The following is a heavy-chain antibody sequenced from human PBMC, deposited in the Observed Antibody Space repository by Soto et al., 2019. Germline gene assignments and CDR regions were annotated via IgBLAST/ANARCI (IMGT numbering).Heavy chain of an antibody. Sequence: ASVKVSCKASGYTFTSYAIHWVRQAPGQRLEWMGWINGGNGDTIYSQRLQGRVNITRDTSASTAYMELSSLRSEDTAVYYCARDKDYYDSSAYYTNNWFDPWGQGTLVTVSS. CDR1: GYTFTSYA. V-gene: IGHV1-3*01. J-gene: IGHJ5*02. CDR3: ARDKDYYDSSAYYTNNWFDP. D-gene: IGHD3-22*01. CDR2: INGGNGDT.